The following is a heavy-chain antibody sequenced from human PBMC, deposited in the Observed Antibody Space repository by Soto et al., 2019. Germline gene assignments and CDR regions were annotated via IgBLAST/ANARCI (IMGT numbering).Heavy chain of an antibody. CDR2: IYHSGSN. CDR3: AWFGGYSTLREDENYFDY. Sequence: QVQLQESGPGLVKPSQTLSLTCTVSGGSISSGDYYWSWIRQPPGKGLEWIGYIYHSGSNYSNPSLKSRVTISVDTSQNHFSLKLSSVTAADTAVYYCAWFGGYSTLREDENYFDYWGQGTLVTVSS. J-gene: IGHJ4*02. D-gene: IGHD3-10*01. CDR1: GGSISSGDYY. V-gene: IGHV4-30-4*01.